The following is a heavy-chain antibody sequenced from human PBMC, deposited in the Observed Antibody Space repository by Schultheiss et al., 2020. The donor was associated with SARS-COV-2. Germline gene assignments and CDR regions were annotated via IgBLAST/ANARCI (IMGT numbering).Heavy chain of an antibody. J-gene: IGHJ3*02. V-gene: IGHV4-59*01. CDR2: IYYSGST. Sequence: SQTLSLTCAVYGGSFSGYYWSWIRQPPGKGLEWIGYIYYSGSTNYNPSLKSRVTISVDTSKNQFSLKLSSVTAADTAVYYCARVSQQQLVWAFDIWGQGTMVTVSS. D-gene: IGHD6-13*01. CDR3: ARVSQQQLVWAFDI. CDR1: GGSFSGYY.